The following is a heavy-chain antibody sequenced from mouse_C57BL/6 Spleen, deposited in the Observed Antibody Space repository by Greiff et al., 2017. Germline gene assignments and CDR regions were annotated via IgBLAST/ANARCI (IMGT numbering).Heavy chain of an antibody. J-gene: IGHJ2*01. Sequence: QVQLQQSGAELVRPGTSVKMSCKASGYTFTNYWIGWAKQRPGHGLEWIGDIYPGGGYTNYNEKFKGKATLTADKASSTAYMQFSSLTSEDSAIDYCARRGSLLRWDCFDYWGQGTTLTVSS. V-gene: IGHV1-63*01. D-gene: IGHD1-2*01. CDR3: ARRGSLLRWDCFDY. CDR1: GYTFTNYW. CDR2: IYPGGGYT.